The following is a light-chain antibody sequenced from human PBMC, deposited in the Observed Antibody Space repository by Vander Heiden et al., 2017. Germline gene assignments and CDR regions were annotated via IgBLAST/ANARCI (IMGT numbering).Light chain of an antibody. CDR1: SSNIGAGYD. J-gene: IGLJ3*02. V-gene: IGLV1-40*01. Sequence: SVLTQPPSVPGAPGQRVTISCTGSSSNIGAGYDVRWYQQLPGTAPKLLIYGNSNRPSGVPDRFSGSKSGTSASLAITGLQAEDEADYYCQSYDSSLSGSRVFGGGTKLTVL. CDR2: GNS. CDR3: QSYDSSLSGSRV.